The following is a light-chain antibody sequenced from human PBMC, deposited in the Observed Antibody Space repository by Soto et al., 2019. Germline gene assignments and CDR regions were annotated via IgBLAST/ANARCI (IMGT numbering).Light chain of an antibody. CDR3: QQYGTSPWT. CDR1: QSVSSNY. J-gene: IGKJ1*01. V-gene: IGKV3-20*01. Sequence: EIVLTQSPGTLSLFAGERATLSCRATQSVSSNYLAWYQQKPGQAPRLLIYIASRRATAIPDRFSGSGSGTDLTLTISRLEPEDFAVYYCQQYGTSPWTFGQGTKVEIK. CDR2: IAS.